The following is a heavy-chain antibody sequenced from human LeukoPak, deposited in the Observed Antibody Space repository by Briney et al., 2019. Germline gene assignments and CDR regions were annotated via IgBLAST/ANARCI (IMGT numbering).Heavy chain of an antibody. CDR1: GFTFSDYY. CDR2: ISSSGSTI. V-gene: IGHV3-11*01. Sequence: GGSLRLSCAASGFTFSDYYMSWIRQAPGKGLEWVSYISSSGSTIYYADSVKGRFTISRDNAKNSLYLQMNSLRAEDTAVYYCARDKAAAAPYYFDYWGQGTLVTVSS. CDR3: ARDKAAAAPYYFDY. J-gene: IGHJ4*02. D-gene: IGHD6-13*01.